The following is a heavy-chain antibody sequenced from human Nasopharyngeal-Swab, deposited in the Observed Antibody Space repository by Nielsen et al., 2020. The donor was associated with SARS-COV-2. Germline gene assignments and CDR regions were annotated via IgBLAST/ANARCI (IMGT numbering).Heavy chain of an antibody. Sequence: GGSLRLSCAASGFTFSSYGMHWVRQAPGKGLEWVAVIWYDGSNKYYADSVKGRFTISRDNSKNTLYLQMNSLRAEDTAVYYCAKDRGFYGSGSFLDYWGQGTLVTVSS. D-gene: IGHD3-10*01. CDR3: AKDRGFYGSGSFLDY. CDR2: IWYDGSNK. J-gene: IGHJ4*02. CDR1: GFTFSSYG. V-gene: IGHV3-30*02.